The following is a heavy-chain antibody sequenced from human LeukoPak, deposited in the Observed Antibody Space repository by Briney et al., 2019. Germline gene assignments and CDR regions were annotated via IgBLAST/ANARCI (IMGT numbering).Heavy chain of an antibody. CDR1: GYPFTDYY. J-gene: IGHJ4*02. V-gene: IGHV1-2*02. D-gene: IGHD2-2*01. CDR3: ARGREAYCRQTSCSFSDS. Sequence: ASVKVSCKASGYPFTDYYMHWVRQAPGQGLEWMGWINSNSGGTNYAQKFQGRVTLTRDTSISTAYMELSSLRSDDTAMYFCARGREAYCRQTSCSFSDSWGQGTLVTVSS. CDR2: INSNSGGT.